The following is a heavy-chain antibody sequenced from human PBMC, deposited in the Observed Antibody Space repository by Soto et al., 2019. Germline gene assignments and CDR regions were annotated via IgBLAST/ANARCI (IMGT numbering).Heavy chain of an antibody. D-gene: IGHD6-19*01. CDR3: ARSEHSSDPDAVGY. CDR2: MNPNSGNT. Sequence: QVQLVQSGAEVKKPGASVKVSCKASGYTFTSYDINWVRQATGQGLEWMGWMNPNSGNTGYAQKFQGRVTMTRNTXXSTAYMELSSLRSEDTAVYYCARSEHSSDPDAVGYWGQGTLVTVSS. V-gene: IGHV1-8*01. CDR1: GYTFTSYD. J-gene: IGHJ4*02.